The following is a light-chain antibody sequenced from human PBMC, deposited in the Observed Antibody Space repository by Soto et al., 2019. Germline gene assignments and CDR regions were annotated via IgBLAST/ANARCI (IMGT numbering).Light chain of an antibody. CDR2: GAS. V-gene: IGKV3-15*01. Sequence: IVVTQSPVTLSVSPGETANLSCRASQTIDNNLAWYQQRPGQPPTLLIYGASTRATGVSARFSGSGSGTDFTLTISGLQSEDFGVYFCQQYHKWPPKWTFGQGTRLDIK. CDR3: QQYHKWPPKWT. J-gene: IGKJ1*01. CDR1: QTIDNN.